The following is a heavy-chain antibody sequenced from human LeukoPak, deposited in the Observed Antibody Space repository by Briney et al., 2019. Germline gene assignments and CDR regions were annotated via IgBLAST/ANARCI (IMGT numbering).Heavy chain of an antibody. CDR1: GGSITSYY. V-gene: IGHV4-59*01. CDR2: IYYSGST. CDR3: ARETSQKGAHYMDV. D-gene: IGHD3-16*01. J-gene: IGHJ6*03. Sequence: PSETLSLTCTVSGGSITSYYWSWIRQPPGKGLEWIGYIYYSGSTNYNPSLKSRVTISVDTSKNQFSLKLRSVTAADTAVYYCARETSQKGAHYMDVWGKGTTVTISS.